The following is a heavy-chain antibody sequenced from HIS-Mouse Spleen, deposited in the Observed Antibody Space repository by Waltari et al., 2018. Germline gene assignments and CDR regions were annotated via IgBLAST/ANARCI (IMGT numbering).Heavy chain of an antibody. CDR1: GGSISSSSYS. J-gene: IGHJ2*01. CDR3: AREIPYSSSWYDWYFDL. CDR2: IYYSWST. D-gene: IGHD6-13*01. Sequence: QLQLQESGPGLVKPSETLSLTSTVSGGSISSSSYSWGWIRPPPGKGLEWIGSIYYSWSTYYNPSLKSRVTISVDTSKNQFSLKLSYVTAADTAVYYCAREIPYSSSWYDWYFDLWGRGTLVTVSS. V-gene: IGHV4-39*07.